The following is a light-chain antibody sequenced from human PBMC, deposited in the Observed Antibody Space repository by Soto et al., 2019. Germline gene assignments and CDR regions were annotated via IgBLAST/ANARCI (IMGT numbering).Light chain of an antibody. Sequence: EIVMTQSPATLSVSPGERATRSCRASQSVSSNLAWYQQKPGQAPRLIIYGASTRATGIPARFSGSGSGTEFTLTISSLQSEDFAVYYCQQYNNWPPWTFGQGTKVEIK. CDR3: QQYNNWPPWT. CDR1: QSVSSN. J-gene: IGKJ1*01. V-gene: IGKV3-15*01. CDR2: GAS.